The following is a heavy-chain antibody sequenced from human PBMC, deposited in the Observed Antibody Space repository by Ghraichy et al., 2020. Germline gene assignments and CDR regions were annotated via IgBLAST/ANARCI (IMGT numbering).Heavy chain of an antibody. D-gene: IGHD4-23*01. CDR3: AREDYGGNSELVDY. Sequence: GGSLRLSCAASGFTFSSYWMHWVRQAPGQGLVWVSRINSDGSSTSYADSVKGRFTISRDNAKNTLYLQMNSLRAEDTAVYYCAREDYGGNSELVDYWGQGTLVTVSS. CDR2: INSDGSST. CDR1: GFTFSSYW. V-gene: IGHV3-74*01. J-gene: IGHJ4*02.